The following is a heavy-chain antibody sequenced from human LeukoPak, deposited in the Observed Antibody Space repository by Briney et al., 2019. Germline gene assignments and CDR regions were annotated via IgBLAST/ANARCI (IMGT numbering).Heavy chain of an antibody. CDR2: IYHSGST. CDR1: GGSISSGGYY. V-gene: IGHV4-31*03. Sequence: SQTLSLTCTVSGGSISSGGYYWSWIRQHPGKGLEWIGYIYHSGSTYYNPSLKSRVTISVDRSKNQFSLKLSSVTAADTAVYYCARGIVGATTSTYYFDYWGQGTLVTVSS. D-gene: IGHD1-26*01. CDR3: ARGIVGATTSTYYFDY. J-gene: IGHJ4*02.